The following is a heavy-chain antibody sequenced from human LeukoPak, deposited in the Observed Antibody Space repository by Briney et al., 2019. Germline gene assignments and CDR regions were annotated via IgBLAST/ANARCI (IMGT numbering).Heavy chain of an antibody. D-gene: IGHD4-17*01. CDR1: GGSISRYY. CDR2: NYTSGST. Sequence: SETLSVTCTDSGGSISRYYWSRIRQPPGKALEGTGRNYTSGSTNYNPPLKSRVTMSVNTSKKQFSLKLSSVTAADAAVYYCAREDYGDYGAFDYWGQGTLVTVSS. J-gene: IGHJ4*02. CDR3: AREDYGDYGAFDY. V-gene: IGHV4-4*07.